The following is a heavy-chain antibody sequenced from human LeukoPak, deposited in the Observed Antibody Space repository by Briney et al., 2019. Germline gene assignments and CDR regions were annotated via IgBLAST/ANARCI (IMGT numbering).Heavy chain of an antibody. CDR3: ARLSAARAYGSGSYYNLRYWFDP. V-gene: IGHV4-34*01. D-gene: IGHD3-10*01. CDR1: GGSFSGYY. Sequence: SETLSLTCAVYGGSFSGYYWSWIRQPPGKGLEWIGEINHSGSTNYNPSLKSRVTISVDTSKNQFSLKLSSVTAADTAVYYCARLSAARAYGSGSYYNLRYWFDPWGQGTLVTVSS. J-gene: IGHJ5*02. CDR2: INHSGST.